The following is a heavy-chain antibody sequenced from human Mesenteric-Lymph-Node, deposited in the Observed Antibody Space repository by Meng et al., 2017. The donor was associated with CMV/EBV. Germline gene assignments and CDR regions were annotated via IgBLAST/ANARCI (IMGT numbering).Heavy chain of an antibody. CDR2: IRYDGSNK. D-gene: IGHD3-22*01. J-gene: IGHJ4*02. CDR3: AKDPRHYYDSSGYYC. V-gene: IGHV3-30*02. CDR1: GLTFSSYG. Sequence: GESLKISCAASGLTFSSYGMHWVRQAPGKGLEWVAFIRYDGSNKYYADSVKGRFTISRDNSKNTLYLQMNSLRAEDTAVYYCAKDPRHYYDSSGYYCWGQGTLVTVSS.